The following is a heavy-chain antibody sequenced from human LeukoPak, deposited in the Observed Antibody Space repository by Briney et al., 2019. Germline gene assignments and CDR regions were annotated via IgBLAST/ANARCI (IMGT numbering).Heavy chain of an antibody. CDR3: ARYVDTAMVTAFDI. J-gene: IGHJ3*02. Sequence: SQTLSLTCTVSGGSISSGDYYWSWIRQPPGKGLEWIGYNYYSGSTYYNPSLKSRVTISVDTSKNQFSLKLSSVTAADTAVYYCARYVDTAMVTAFDIWGQGTMVTVSS. CDR2: NYYSGST. D-gene: IGHD5-18*01. CDR1: GGSISSGDYY. V-gene: IGHV4-30-4*01.